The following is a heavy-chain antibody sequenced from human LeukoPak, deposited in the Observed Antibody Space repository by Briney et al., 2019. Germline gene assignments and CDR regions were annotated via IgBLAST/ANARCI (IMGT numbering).Heavy chain of an antibody. CDR2: ISSSGTSI. Sequence: GGSLRLSCAASGFTFTNYGMNWVRQPPGKGLEWVPSISSSGTSIDYADSVKGRFTVSRDSATNSLYLQMNSLRAEDTAVYYCARTAKDIVIVPASYYMDVWGKGTTVTVSS. J-gene: IGHJ6*03. CDR3: ARTAKDIVIVPASYYMDV. V-gene: IGHV3-21*01. D-gene: IGHD2-2*01. CDR1: GFTFTNYG.